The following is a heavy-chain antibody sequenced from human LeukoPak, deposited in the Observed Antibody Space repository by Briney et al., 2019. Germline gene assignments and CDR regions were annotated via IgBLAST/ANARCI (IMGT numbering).Heavy chain of an antibody. V-gene: IGHV3-48*02. CDR2: VGSCRSTI. D-gene: IGHD5/OR15-5a*01. Sequence: GGSLRPSCALSGFTFASYSINWVRHTPGRGLECVSYVGSCRSTIYNADSVKGRLTISRDNDKNALYFQMNRLRDEDTAMYYCARPRGESVYDFDYWGQGTLVTVSS. CDR3: ARPRGESVYDFDY. CDR1: GFTFASYS. J-gene: IGHJ4*02.